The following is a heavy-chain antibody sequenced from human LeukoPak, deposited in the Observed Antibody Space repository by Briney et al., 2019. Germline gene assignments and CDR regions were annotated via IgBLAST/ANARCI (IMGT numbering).Heavy chain of an antibody. CDR3: AKDHSSYDILTGYPLT. CDR1: GFTFSSFA. J-gene: IGHJ5*02. Sequence: PGGSLRLSCAASGFTFSSFAMTWVRQAPGKGLEWVSTINNSGDSTYYGDSVKGRFNISRDNSKNTLYLQMNSLRAEDTAVYYCAKDHSSYDILTGYPLTWGQGTLVTVSS. D-gene: IGHD3-9*01. CDR2: INNSGDST. V-gene: IGHV3-23*01.